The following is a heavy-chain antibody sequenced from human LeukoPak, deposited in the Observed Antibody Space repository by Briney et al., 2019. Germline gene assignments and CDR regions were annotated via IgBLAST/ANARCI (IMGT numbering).Heavy chain of an antibody. CDR3: AMYYYDSSGYRSPGFGDHGMDV. J-gene: IGHJ6*02. V-gene: IGHV1-69*08. CDR1: GGTLGRYP. D-gene: IGHD3-22*01. CDR2: ITPLLGTT. Sequence: SVEVSCKASGGTLGRYPVNWVRQAPAQGLQWMGRITPLLGTTNYAQKFQARVTITADRSTNTVYMSLSGLTSEDTSVYYCAMYYYDSSGYRSPGFGDHGMDVWGQGTTVIVSS.